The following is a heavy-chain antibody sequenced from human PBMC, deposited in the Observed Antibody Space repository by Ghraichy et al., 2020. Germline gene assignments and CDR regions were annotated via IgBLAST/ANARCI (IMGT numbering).Heavy chain of an antibody. J-gene: IGHJ6*02. CDR1: GFTFRSYA. V-gene: IGHV3-23*01. CDR3: AIYDFWSGYGYYYYGMDV. D-gene: IGHD3-3*01. Sequence: GGSLRLSCAASGFTFRSYAMSWVRQAPGKGLEWVSAISSSGGDTDHADSVKGRFTISRDNSKNTLHLQMYSLRAEDTAVYYCAIYDFWSGYGYYYYGMDVWGQGTTVTVSS. CDR2: ISSSGGDT.